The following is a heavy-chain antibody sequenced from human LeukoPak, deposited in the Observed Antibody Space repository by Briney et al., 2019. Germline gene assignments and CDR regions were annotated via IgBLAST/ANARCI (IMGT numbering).Heavy chain of an antibody. CDR2: IGISSGNT. CDR3: ARDHRYAFDN. J-gene: IGHJ4*01. CDR1: GFNFIDYS. Sequence: PGGSLRLSCAASGFNFIDYSMNWVRQAPGKGLEWNSYIGISSGNTKYADSVKGRFTISRDKARNSLYLQMNSLRVEDTAMYYCARDHRYAFDNWGHGTLVTVSS. D-gene: IGHD5-12*01. V-gene: IGHV3-48*01.